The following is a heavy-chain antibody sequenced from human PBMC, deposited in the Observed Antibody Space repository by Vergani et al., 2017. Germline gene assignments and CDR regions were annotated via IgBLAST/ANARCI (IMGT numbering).Heavy chain of an antibody. CDR3: ATAGAAYCRGASCYVFFEY. J-gene: IGHJ4*02. D-gene: IGHD2-15*01. CDR2: TRYDGIVE. Sequence: QVKLEESGGGVVQPGRSLRLSCAASGFSFGNYGMHWVRQAPGKGLEWVAFTRYDGIVEYYGDSGRGRFTISRDNSKNTLYLQMNRLRPEDTAVYYCATAGAAYCRGASCYVFFEYWGQGTLVTVAS. CDR1: GFSFGNYG. V-gene: IGHV3-30*02.